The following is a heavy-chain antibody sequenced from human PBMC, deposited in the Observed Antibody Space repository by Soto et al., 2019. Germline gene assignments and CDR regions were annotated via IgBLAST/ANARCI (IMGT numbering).Heavy chain of an antibody. D-gene: IGHD1-1*01. CDR2: TYYRSKWYN. CDR3: ARGVVGTVPNCNWFDP. CDR1: GDSVSSNSVT. Sequence: SQTLSLTCAISGDSVSSNSVTWDWIRQSPSRGLEWLGRTYYRSKWYNDYAVSVKSRITINPDTSKNQFSLKLSSVTAADTAVYYCARGVVGTVPNCNWFDPWGQGTLVTVSS. V-gene: IGHV6-1*01. J-gene: IGHJ5*02.